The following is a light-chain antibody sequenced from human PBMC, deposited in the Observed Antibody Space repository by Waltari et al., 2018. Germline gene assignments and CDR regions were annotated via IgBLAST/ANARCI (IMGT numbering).Light chain of an antibody. CDR1: QSVLSSSNNKYF. V-gene: IGKV4-1*01. J-gene: IGKJ1*01. CDR2: WAS. Sequence: DIVMTQSPDSLAVSLGERPTINFTSSQSVLSSSNNKYFIAWYQQKPGQPPKLLIYWASTRESGVPDRLSGSGSGTDFTLTISSLQAEDVAVYYCQQYYSTPPWTFGQGTKVEIK. CDR3: QQYYSTPPWT.